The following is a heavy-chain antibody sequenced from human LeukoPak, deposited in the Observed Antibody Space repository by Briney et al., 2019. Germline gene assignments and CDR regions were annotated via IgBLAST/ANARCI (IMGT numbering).Heavy chain of an antibody. Sequence: PSETLSLTCAVSGGSISSSNWWSWVRQPPGKGLEWIGEIYHSGSTNYNPSLKSRVTISVDKSKNQFSLKLSSVTAADTAVYYCARVRWFGELLSRPGDAFDIWGQGTMVTVSS. CDR1: GGSISSSNW. CDR3: ARVRWFGELLSRPGDAFDI. CDR2: IYHSGST. J-gene: IGHJ3*02. D-gene: IGHD3-10*01. V-gene: IGHV4-4*02.